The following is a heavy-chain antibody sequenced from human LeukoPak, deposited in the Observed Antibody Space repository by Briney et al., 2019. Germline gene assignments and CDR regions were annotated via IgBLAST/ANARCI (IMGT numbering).Heavy chain of an antibody. D-gene: IGHD2-8*01. V-gene: IGHV1-46*01. CDR1: GYTFTSYY. J-gene: IGHJ4*02. CDR3: AREVGCTNGVCYTGAFDY. CDR2: INPSGGST. Sequence: WASVKVSCKASGYTFTSYYMHWVRQAPGQGLEWMGIINPSGGSTSYAQKFQGRVTMTRDTSTSTVYMELSSLRSEDTAVYYCAREVGCTNGVCYTGAFDYWGQGTLVTVSS.